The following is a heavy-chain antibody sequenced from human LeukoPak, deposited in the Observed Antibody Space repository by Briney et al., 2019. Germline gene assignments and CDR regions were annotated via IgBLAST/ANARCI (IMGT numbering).Heavy chain of an antibody. CDR3: ARCGIIVGGVARPFGACFDY. Sequence: GASVKVSCKASGYTCTSYGISWVRQAPGQGLEWMGWISGYNGHTNYAQNLQGRVTMTTDTSTSTAYMELRSLRSDDTVVYYCARCGIIVGGVARPFGACFDYWGQGTLVTVSS. CDR2: ISGYNGHT. D-gene: IGHD6-6*01. V-gene: IGHV1-18*01. J-gene: IGHJ4*02. CDR1: GYTCTSYG.